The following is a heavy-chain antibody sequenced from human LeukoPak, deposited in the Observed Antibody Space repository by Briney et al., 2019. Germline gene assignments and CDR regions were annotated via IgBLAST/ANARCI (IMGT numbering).Heavy chain of an antibody. CDR3: AKGHSDYGTGFDQ. Sequence: GGSVRLSCAPSGLTFGKYAMSSVRRAPGKGLECVSVISGRGDSSYYADSVKGRFTIPRDNFKNTVFLQMHSLRGEDTAVYFCAKGHSDYGTGFDQWGQGTLVTVSS. V-gene: IGHV3-23*01. J-gene: IGHJ4*02. D-gene: IGHD4-17*01. CDR2: ISGRGDSS. CDR1: GLTFGKYA.